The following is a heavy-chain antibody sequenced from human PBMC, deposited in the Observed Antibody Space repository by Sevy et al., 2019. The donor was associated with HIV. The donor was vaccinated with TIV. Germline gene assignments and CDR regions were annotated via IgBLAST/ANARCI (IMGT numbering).Heavy chain of an antibody. CDR1: GFAVSTNY. CDR3: ARLIAGGAEGYFDY. V-gene: IGHV3-53*01. D-gene: IGHD3-22*01. J-gene: IGHJ4*02. Sequence: GGSLRLSCAASGFAVSTNYMTWVRQAPGKGLEWVSLIYSGGSTYYPDSVKGRFTISRENSMNTLHLQMNSLRADDTAVYFCARLIAGGAEGYFDYWGRGTLVTVSS. CDR2: IYSGGST.